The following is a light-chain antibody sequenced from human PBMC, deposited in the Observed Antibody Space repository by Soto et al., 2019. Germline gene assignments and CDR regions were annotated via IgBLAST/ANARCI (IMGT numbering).Light chain of an antibody. J-gene: IGLJ1*01. V-gene: IGLV1-51*01. CDR3: GSWDSSLSAYV. Sequence: QSVLTQPPSVSAAPGQKVTISCSGSSSNIGGNSVSWYQQLPGTAPKLLICDDNKRPSGIPDRFSGSKSGTSATLGITRFQTGDEADYYCGSWDSSLSAYVFGTGTKVTVL. CDR1: SSNIGGNS. CDR2: DDN.